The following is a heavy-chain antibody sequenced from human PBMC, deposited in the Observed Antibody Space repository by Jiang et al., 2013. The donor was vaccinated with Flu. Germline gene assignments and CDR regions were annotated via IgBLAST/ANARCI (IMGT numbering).Heavy chain of an antibody. Sequence: LLKPSETLSLTCAVYGGSFSGYYWSWIRQPPGKGLEWIGEINHSGSTNYNPSLKSRVTISVDTSKNQFSLKLSSVTAADTAVYYCASPTMVRGVVRRGMDVWGQGTTVTVSS. V-gene: IGHV4-34*01. CDR1: GGSFSGYY. J-gene: IGHJ6*02. D-gene: IGHD3-10*01. CDR3: ASPTMVRGVVRRGMDV. CDR2: INHSGST.